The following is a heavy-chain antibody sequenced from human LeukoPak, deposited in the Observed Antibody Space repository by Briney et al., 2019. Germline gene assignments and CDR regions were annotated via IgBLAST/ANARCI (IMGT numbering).Heavy chain of an antibody. D-gene: IGHD4-17*01. J-gene: IGHJ4*02. CDR2: INVGNGNT. V-gene: IGHV1-3*01. CDR1: GYTFTSYA. CDR3: ARLTVTPRYFDY. Sequence: ASVKVSCKASGYTFTSYAIHWVRQAPGQSPEWMGWINVGNGNTKYSQKFQGRVTITRDTSASTAYMELSSLRSEDTAVYYCARLTVTPRYFDYWGQGTLVTVSS.